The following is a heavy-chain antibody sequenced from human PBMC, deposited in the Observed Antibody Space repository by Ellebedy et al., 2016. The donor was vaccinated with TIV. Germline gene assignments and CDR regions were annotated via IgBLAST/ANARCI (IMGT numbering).Heavy chain of an antibody. CDR3: ATELRYCTNGVCFKRYDAFDI. D-gene: IGHD2-8*01. Sequence: ASVKVSCKASGCTFTTYGITWVRQAPGHGLEWMGWISAYNGNTNYAQKLQGRVTMTTDKSTSTAYMELRSLRSEDTAVYYCATELRYCTNGVCFKRYDAFDIWGKGTMVTVSS. CDR1: GCTFTTYG. CDR2: ISAYNGNT. J-gene: IGHJ3*02. V-gene: IGHV1-18*01.